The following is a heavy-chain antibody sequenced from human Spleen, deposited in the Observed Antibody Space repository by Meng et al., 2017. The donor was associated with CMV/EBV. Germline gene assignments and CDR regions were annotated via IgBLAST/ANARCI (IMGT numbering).Heavy chain of an antibody. CDR2: ISYDGKDK. V-gene: IGHV3-30*04. J-gene: IGHJ6*02. Sequence: GGPLRLSCAASGFTFSNDAMHWGRQAPGKGVAWVAYISYDGKDKFYANSVKGRFTIPRDNSKSTLYVPMKSLRADDTAVYYCARAPAGGFWGYYYRDYFYYGMDVWGQGTAVTVSS. D-gene: IGHD3-10*01. CDR1: GFTFSNDA. CDR3: ARAPAGGFWGYYYRDYFYYGMDV.